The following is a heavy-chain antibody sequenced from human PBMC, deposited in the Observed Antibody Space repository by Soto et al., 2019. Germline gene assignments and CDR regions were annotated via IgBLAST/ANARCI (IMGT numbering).Heavy chain of an antibody. D-gene: IGHD5-18*01. CDR1: GYTFTSYG. CDR2: ISAYNGNT. CDR3: ARVGYSYGFDPNWFDP. Sequence: QVQLVQSGAEVKKPGASVKVSCKASGYTFTSYGISWVRQAPGQGLEWMGWISAYNGNTNYAQKLQGRVTMTTDTXTXXAYMELRSLRSDATAVYYCARVGYSYGFDPNWFDPWGQGTLVTVSS. J-gene: IGHJ5*02. V-gene: IGHV1-18*01.